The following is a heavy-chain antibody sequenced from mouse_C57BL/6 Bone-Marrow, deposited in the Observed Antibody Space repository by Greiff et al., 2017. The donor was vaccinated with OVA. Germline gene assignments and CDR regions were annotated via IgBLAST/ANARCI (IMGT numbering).Heavy chain of an antibody. CDR3: ARDRATTVEDYAMDY. V-gene: IGHV3-6*01. CDR2: ISYDGSN. CDR1: GYSITSGYY. D-gene: IGHD1-1*01. Sequence: EVHLVESGPGLVKPSQSLSLTCSVTGYSITSGYYWNWIRQFPGNKLEWMGYISYDGSNNYNPSLKNRISITRDTSKNQFFLKLNSVTTEDTATYYCARDRATTVEDYAMDYWGQGTSVTVSS. J-gene: IGHJ4*01.